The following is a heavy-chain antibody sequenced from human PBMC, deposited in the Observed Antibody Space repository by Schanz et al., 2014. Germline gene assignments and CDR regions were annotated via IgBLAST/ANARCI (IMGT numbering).Heavy chain of an antibody. Sequence: QVQLVHSGAEVKKPGSSVKVSCKASGGTFSSSTLTWVRQAPGQGLEWMGRIIPILDKTNYAQKFQGRVTMTADKSTSTVYMEVSGLRSEDTAVYYCAKVDRTRYYAMDVWRQGTTVTVSS. CDR2: IIPILDKT. D-gene: IGHD3-9*01. V-gene: IGHV1-69*08. CDR3: AKVDRTRYYAMDV. J-gene: IGHJ6*02. CDR1: GGTFSSST.